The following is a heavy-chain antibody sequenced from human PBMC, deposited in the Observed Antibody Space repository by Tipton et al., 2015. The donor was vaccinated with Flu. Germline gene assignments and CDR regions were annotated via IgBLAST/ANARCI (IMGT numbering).Heavy chain of an antibody. CDR1: GFTFSDYY. J-gene: IGHJ4*02. V-gene: IGHV3-11*01. CDR3: ARDLSYYGSGTQYPPGY. Sequence: AASGFTFSDYYMSWIRQAPGKGLEWVSYISSSGSSIYHADSVKGRFTISRDNAKNSLYLQMNSLRAEDTAVYYCARDLSYYGSGTQYPPGYWGQGTLVTASS. D-gene: IGHD3-10*01. CDR2: ISSSGSSI.